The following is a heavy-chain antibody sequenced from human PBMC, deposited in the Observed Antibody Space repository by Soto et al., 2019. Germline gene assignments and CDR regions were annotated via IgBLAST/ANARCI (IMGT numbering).Heavy chain of an antibody. D-gene: IGHD6-13*01. Sequence: PSETQSLTCTVSGGSISSSSYYWGWIRQPPGKGLEWIGSIYYSGSTYYNPSLKSRVTISVDTSKNQFSLKLSSVTAADTAVYYCARHQSHSSSYVDPWGQGTLVTVSS. J-gene: IGHJ5*02. V-gene: IGHV4-39*01. CDR3: ARHQSHSSSYVDP. CDR2: IYYSGST. CDR1: GGSISSSSYY.